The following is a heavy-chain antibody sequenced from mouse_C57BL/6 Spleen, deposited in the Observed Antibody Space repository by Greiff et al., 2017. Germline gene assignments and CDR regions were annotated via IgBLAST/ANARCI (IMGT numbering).Heavy chain of an antibody. CDR2: IYPYNGGT. D-gene: IGHD2-12*01. V-gene: IGHV1-19*01. Sequence: EVQLQQSGPVLVKPGASVKMSCKASGYTFTDYCMNWVKQSHGKSLEWIGVIYPYNGGTSYNQKFKGKATLTVDKSSRTAYMELNSLTSEDSAVYYCARTRYLYYAMDYWGQGTSVTVSS. CDR3: ARTRYLYYAMDY. CDR1: GYTFTDYC. J-gene: IGHJ4*01.